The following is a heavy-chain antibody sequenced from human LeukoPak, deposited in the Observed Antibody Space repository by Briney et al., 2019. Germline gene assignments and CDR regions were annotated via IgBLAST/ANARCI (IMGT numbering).Heavy chain of an antibody. D-gene: IGHD6-13*01. J-gene: IGHJ3*02. CDR1: GGSISSYY. CDR2: IYYSGST. V-gene: IGHV4-59*01. CDR3: ARDAAAGTLGASDI. Sequence: SETLSLTCTVSGGSISSYYWSWIRQPPGKGLEWIGYIYYSGSTNYNPSLKSRVTISVDTSKNQFSLKLSSVTAADTAVYYCARDAAAGTLGASDIWGQGTMVTVSS.